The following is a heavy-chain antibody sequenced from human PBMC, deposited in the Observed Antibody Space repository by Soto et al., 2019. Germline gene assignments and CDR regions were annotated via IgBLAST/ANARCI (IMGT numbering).Heavy chain of an antibody. V-gene: IGHV3-30-3*01. J-gene: IGHJ6*02. CDR3: ARGYRYGYSRYNSLYYYYGMDV. CDR2: ISYDGSNK. Sequence: LRLSCAACGFTFSSYAMHWVRQAPGKGLEWVAVISYDGSNKYYADSVKGRFTISRDNSKNTLYLQMNSLRAEDTAVYYCARGYRYGYSRYNSLYYYYGMDVWGQGTTVTVSS. CDR1: GFTFSSYA. D-gene: IGHD6-13*01.